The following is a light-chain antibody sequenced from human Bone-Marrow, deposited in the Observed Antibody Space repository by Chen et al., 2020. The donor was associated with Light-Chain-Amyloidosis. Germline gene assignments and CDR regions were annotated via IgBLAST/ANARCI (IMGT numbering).Light chain of an antibody. CDR2: EHD. CDR3: QSYQGSSQGV. CDR1: RGIIATNY. V-gene: IGLV6-57*01. Sequence: NLMLTQPHSVSESPGKTVIISCTRSRGIIATNYVQWYQQRPVSSPTTVIYEHDQIPSGVPNRFSGSSDTSSNSASLSISRLKTEDEADYYCQSYQGSSQGVFGGGTKLTVL. J-gene: IGLJ3*02.